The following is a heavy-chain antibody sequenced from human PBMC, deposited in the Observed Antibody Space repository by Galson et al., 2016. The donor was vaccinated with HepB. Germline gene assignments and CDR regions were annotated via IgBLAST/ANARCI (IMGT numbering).Heavy chain of an antibody. Sequence: SVKVSCKASGYIFTSYYIHWVRQAPGQGLEWMGRITPSGGATTFAQKFQGRVTLTRDTSANTVYMELSSLRSEATAMYYCVRQSYGDFPSDYWGQGTLVTVPS. J-gene: IGHJ4*02. V-gene: IGHV1-46*01. CDR1: GYIFTSYY. CDR3: VRQSYGDFPSDY. D-gene: IGHD4-17*01. CDR2: ITPSGGAT.